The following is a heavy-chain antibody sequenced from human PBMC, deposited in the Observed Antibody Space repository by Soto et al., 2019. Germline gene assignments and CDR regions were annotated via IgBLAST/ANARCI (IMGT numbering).Heavy chain of an antibody. CDR3: AKDLRTPGPFYYDSSGYLPRDS. D-gene: IGHD3-22*01. CDR1: GFTFSSYG. V-gene: IGHV3-30*18. CDR2: ISYDGINK. Sequence: QVQLVESGGGVVQPGRSLRLSCAASGFTFSSYGMHWVRQAPGKGLEWVAVISYDGINKYYIDSVKGRFTISRDNSKNTLFLQMNSLRADDTAVYYCAKDLRTPGPFYYDSSGYLPRDSWGQGTLVTVSS. J-gene: IGHJ4*02.